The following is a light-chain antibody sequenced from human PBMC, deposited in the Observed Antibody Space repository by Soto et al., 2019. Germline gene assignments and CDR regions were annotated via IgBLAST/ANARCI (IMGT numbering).Light chain of an antibody. CDR1: QSIRNN. Sequence: EIMMTQSPATLSVSPGERATLSCRASQSIRNNLAWYQQKPGQAPRLLIYYASTRATGIPARFSGSGSGTDFTLTISSLQSEEFALYYCQQYNVWPPITFGQGTRLEIK. V-gene: IGKV3-15*01. CDR2: YAS. J-gene: IGKJ5*01. CDR3: QQYNVWPPIT.